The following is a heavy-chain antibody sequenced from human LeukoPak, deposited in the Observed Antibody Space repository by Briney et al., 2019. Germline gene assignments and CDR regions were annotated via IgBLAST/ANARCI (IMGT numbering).Heavy chain of an antibody. CDR1: GESFSGYY. CDR2: INHNGST. Sequence: SETLSLTCAVYGESFSGYYWSWIRQPPGKGLEWIGEINHNGSTNYNPSLKSRVTISVDTSKNQFSLKLSSVSAADTAVYYCARGRGNWGDAFEIWGQGTMVTVSS. CDR3: ARGRGNWGDAFEI. V-gene: IGHV4-34*01. J-gene: IGHJ3*02. D-gene: IGHD7-27*01.